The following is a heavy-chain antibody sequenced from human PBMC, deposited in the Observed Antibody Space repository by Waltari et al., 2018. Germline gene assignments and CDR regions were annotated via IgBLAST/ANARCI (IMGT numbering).Heavy chain of an antibody. CDR2: INPNSGGT. Sequence: QVQLVQSGAEVKKPGASVKVSCKASGYTFTGNYIHWVRQAPGQGLEWMGWINPNSGGTKYAQKFQGRVTITRDTSICTAYMELSRLTSDDTAVYYCARPLAPGGDYWGQGTLVTVSS. CDR3: ARPLAPGGDY. D-gene: IGHD3-3*02. CDR1: GYTFTGNY. V-gene: IGHV1-2*02. J-gene: IGHJ4*02.